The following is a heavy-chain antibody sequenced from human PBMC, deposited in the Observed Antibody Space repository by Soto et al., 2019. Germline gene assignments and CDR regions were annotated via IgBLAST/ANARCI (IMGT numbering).Heavy chain of an antibody. Sequence: GGSLRLSCAAAGFSFSSYAMNWVRQAPGKGLEWVAIIPYDGSNKDYADSVKGRFTISRDNSKHTLGLQMNSLRAEDTAVYYCATTYTYSNNNWFDPWGQGTLVTVSS. CDR2: IPYDGSNK. V-gene: IGHV3-30-3*01. CDR3: ATTYTYSNNNWFDP. D-gene: IGHD4-4*01. CDR1: GFSFSSYA. J-gene: IGHJ5*02.